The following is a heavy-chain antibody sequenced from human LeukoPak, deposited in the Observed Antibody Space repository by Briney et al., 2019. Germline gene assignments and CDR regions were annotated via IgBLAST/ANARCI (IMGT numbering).Heavy chain of an antibody. J-gene: IGHJ4*02. Sequence: GGSLRLSCAASGFTFSSYEMNWVRQAPGKGLEWVAVIWYDGSNIYYADSVKGRFTISRDNSKNTLYLQMNSLRAEDTAVYYCAREGYCGGGRCFFDYWGQGTLVTVSS. CDR1: GFTFSSYE. V-gene: IGHV3-33*08. CDR2: IWYDGSNI. D-gene: IGHD2-15*01. CDR3: AREGYCGGGRCFFDY.